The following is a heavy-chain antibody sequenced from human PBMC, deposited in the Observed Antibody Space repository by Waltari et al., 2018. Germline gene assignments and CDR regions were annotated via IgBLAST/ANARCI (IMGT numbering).Heavy chain of an antibody. V-gene: IGHV4-38-2*02. CDR3: ARSIAAPWGYFDY. Sequence: QVQLQESGPGLVKPSETLSLTCTVSGYSISSGYYWGWIRQPPGKGLEWIGSNYHSGSTYHNPSLKGRVTISVDTSKNQFSLKLSSVTAADTSVYYCARSIAAPWGYFDYWGQGTLVTVSS. J-gene: IGHJ4*02. CDR2: NYHSGST. CDR1: GYSISSGYY. D-gene: IGHD6-6*01.